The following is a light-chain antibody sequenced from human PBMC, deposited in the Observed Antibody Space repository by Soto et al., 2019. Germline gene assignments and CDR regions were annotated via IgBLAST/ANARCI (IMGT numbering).Light chain of an antibody. J-gene: IGLJ2*01. CDR1: SSNIGSNY. CDR3: AAWDDSMRTV. V-gene: IGLV1-47*02. CDR2: SNN. Sequence: QSVLTQPPSASGTPGQRVTISCSGSSSNIGSNYVYWYQQHPGTAPKLLIYSNNQQPSGVPDRFSGSKSGTPAPLAISGFRSEEGADYYCAAWDDSMRTVFGGGTK.